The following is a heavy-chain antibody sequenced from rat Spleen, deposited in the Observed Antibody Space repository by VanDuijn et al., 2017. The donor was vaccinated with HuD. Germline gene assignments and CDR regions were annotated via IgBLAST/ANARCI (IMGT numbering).Heavy chain of an antibody. V-gene: IGHV3-3*01. J-gene: IGHJ3*01. CDR2: INSAGST. D-gene: IGHD1-11*01. CDR1: GYSITSSYR. CDR3: ARSRGFNYGGYGFAY. Sequence: EVQLQESGPGLVKPSQSLSLTCSVTGYSITSSYRWNWIRKFPGNKLEWMGYINSAGSTNYNPSLKSRISITRDTSKNQFFLQVNSVTTEDTATYYWARSRGFNYGGYGFAYWGQGTLVTVSS.